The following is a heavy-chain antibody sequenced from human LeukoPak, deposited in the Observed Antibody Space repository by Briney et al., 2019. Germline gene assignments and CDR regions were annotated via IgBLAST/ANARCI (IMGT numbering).Heavy chain of an antibody. CDR1: GGSISSYY. Sequence: PSETLSLTCTVSGGSISSYYWSWIRQPPGKGLEWIGYIYYSGSINYNPSLKSRVTISVDTSKNQFSLKLSSVTAADTAVYYCARHAYYYDSSGYFDYWGQGTLVTVSS. CDR2: IYYSGSI. D-gene: IGHD3-22*01. J-gene: IGHJ4*02. V-gene: IGHV4-59*01. CDR3: ARHAYYYDSSGYFDY.